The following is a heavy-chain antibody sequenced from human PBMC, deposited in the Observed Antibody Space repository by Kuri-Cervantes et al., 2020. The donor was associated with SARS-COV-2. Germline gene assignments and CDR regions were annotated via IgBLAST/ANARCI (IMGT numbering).Heavy chain of an antibody. V-gene: IGHV4-39*07. CDR1: GDSISSSAYH. CDR2: INHSGST. J-gene: IGHJ4*02. CDR3: GRVSWLQMWHRYSDS. D-gene: IGHD5-24*01. Sequence: ESLKISCTVSGDSISSSAYHWGWVRQPPGKGLEWIGEINHSGSTNYNPSLKSRVTISVDTSKNQFSLKLTSATAADTAVYYCGRVSWLQMWHRYSDSWGQGTLVTVSS.